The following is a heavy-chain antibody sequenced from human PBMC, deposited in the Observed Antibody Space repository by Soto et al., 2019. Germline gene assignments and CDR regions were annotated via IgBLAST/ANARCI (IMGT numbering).Heavy chain of an antibody. V-gene: IGHV1-18*01. CDR3: ARDGSGFATPNWFDP. D-gene: IGHD3-3*01. CDR1: GYTFTSYG. Sequence: VASVKVSCKASGYTFTSYGISWVRQAPGQGLEWMGWISAYNGNTNYAQKLQGRVTMTTDTSTSTAYMELRSLRSDDTAVYYCARDGSGFATPNWFDPWGQGTLVTVSS. CDR2: ISAYNGNT. J-gene: IGHJ5*02.